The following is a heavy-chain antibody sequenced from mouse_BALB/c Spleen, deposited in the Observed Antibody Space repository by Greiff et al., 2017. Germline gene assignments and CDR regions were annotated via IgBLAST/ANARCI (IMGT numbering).Heavy chain of an antibody. V-gene: IGHV1-69*02. Sequence: VQLQQPGAELVRPGASVKLSCKASGYTFTSYWINWVKQRPGQGLEWIGNIYPSDSYTNYNQKFKDKATLTVDKSSSTAYMQLSSPTSEDSAVYYCTRGGYYDYDGAMDYWGQGTSVTVSS. CDR1: GYTFTSYW. J-gene: IGHJ4*01. CDR3: TRGGYYDYDGAMDY. CDR2: IYPSDSYT. D-gene: IGHD2-4*01.